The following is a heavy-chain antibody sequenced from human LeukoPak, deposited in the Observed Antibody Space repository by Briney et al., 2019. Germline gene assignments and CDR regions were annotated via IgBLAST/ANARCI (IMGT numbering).Heavy chain of an antibody. CDR2: IKQDRSET. D-gene: IGHD4-17*01. V-gene: IGHV3-7*01. CDR3: ARESYGDYDY. J-gene: IGHJ4*02. Sequence: GGSLRLSCAASGFTFSSSWMTWVGKAPGKGLEWLANIKQDRSETNSVDSVEGRFTISRDNAKNSLYLQMNSLRAEDTAVYYCARESYGDYDYWGQGTLVTVSS. CDR1: GFTFSSSW.